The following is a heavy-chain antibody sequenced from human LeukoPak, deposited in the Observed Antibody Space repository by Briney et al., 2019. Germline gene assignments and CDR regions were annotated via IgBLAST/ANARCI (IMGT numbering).Heavy chain of an antibody. J-gene: IGHJ4*02. CDR2: INPSGGST. Sequence: GASVKVSCKASGYTFTGYFIHWVRQAPGQGLEWMGIINPSGGSTSYAQKFQGRVTMTRDTSTSTVYMELSSLRSEDTAVYYCARGISSGWSLGYFDYWGQGTLVTVSS. V-gene: IGHV1-46*01. CDR3: ARGISSGWSLGYFDY. D-gene: IGHD6-19*01. CDR1: GYTFTGYF.